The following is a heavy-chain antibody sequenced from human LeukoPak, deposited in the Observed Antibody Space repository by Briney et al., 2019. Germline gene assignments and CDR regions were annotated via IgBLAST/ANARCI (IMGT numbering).Heavy chain of an antibody. J-gene: IGHJ5*02. V-gene: IGHV3-33*01. CDR1: GFNLSRHG. CDR3: ARDLAAGGTWFDP. Sequence: PGGSLRLSCAASGFNLSRHGMHWVRQAPGKGLEWVAVIWYDASNKYYADSVKGRFTISRDNSKNTLYLQMNSLRAEDTAVYYCARDLAAGGTWFDPWGQGTMVTVSS. D-gene: IGHD6-13*01. CDR2: IWYDASNK.